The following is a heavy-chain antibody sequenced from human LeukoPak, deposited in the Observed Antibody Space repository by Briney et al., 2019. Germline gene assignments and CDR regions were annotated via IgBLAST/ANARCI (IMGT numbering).Heavy chain of an antibody. Sequence: GGSLRLSCAASGFTLSSYSIKWVRQAPGKGLECVSYISSSSSTIYYADSVKGRFTISRDNAKNSLYLQMNSLRAEDTAVYYCARVKEASAFDIWGQGTMVTVSS. CDR1: GFTLSSYS. CDR2: ISSSSSTI. V-gene: IGHV3-48*01. D-gene: IGHD5-12*01. J-gene: IGHJ3*02. CDR3: ARVKEASAFDI.